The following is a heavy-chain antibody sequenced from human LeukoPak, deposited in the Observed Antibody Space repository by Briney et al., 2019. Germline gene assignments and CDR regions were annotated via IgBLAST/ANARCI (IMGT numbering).Heavy chain of an antibody. V-gene: IGHV1-69*05. CDR2: IIPIFGTA. CDR1: GGTFSSYA. J-gene: IGHJ4*02. Sequence: SVKVSCKASGGTFSSYAISWVRQAPGQGLEWMGGIIPIFGTANYAQKFQGRVTITTDESTSTAYMELSSLRSEDTAVYYCARDGGGRAGYYYYFDYWGQGTLVTVSS. CDR3: ARDGGGRAGYYYYFDY. D-gene: IGHD3-9*01.